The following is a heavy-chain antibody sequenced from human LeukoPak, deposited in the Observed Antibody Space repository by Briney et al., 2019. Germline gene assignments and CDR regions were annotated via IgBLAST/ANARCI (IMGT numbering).Heavy chain of an antibody. Sequence: TSETLSLTCAVYGGSFSGYYWSWIRQPPGKGLEWIGEINHSGSTNYNPSLKSRVTISVDTSKNQFSLKLSSVTAADTAVYYCARTPYDFWIDYWGQGTLVTVS. J-gene: IGHJ4*02. CDR1: GGSFSGYY. CDR2: INHSGST. V-gene: IGHV4-34*01. CDR3: ARTPYDFWIDY. D-gene: IGHD3-3*01.